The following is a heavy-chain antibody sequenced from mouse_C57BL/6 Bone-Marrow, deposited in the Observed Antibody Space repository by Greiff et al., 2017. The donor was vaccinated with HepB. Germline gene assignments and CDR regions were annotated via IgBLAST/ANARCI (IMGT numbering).Heavy chain of an antibody. J-gene: IGHJ2*01. Sequence: EVQVVESEGGLVQPGSSMKLSCTASGFTFSDYYMAWVRQVPEKGLEWVANINYDGSSTYYLDSLKSRFIISRDNAKNILYLQMSSLKSEDTATYYCARGGRGYFDYWGQGTTLTVSS. V-gene: IGHV5-16*01. CDR2: INYDGSST. CDR3: ARGGRGYFDY. D-gene: IGHD3-3*01. CDR1: GFTFSDYY.